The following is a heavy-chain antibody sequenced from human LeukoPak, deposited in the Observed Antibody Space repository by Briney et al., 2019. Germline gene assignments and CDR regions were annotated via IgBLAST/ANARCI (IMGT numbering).Heavy chain of an antibody. CDR1: GGTFSSYA. Sequence: GASVKVSCKASGGTFSSYAISWVRQAPGQGLEWMGRIIPILGIANYAQKFQGRVTITADKSTSTAYMELSSLRSEDTAVYYCAREVEMATIYYWGQGTLVTVSS. D-gene: IGHD5-24*01. CDR2: IIPILGIA. J-gene: IGHJ4*02. V-gene: IGHV1-69*04. CDR3: AREVEMATIYY.